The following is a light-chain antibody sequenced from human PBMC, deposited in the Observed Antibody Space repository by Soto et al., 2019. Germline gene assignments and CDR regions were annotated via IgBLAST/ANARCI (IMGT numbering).Light chain of an antibody. CDR3: QQYYNWPRT. CDR2: GAS. Sequence: EVVLTQSPGTLSLSPGERATLSCRASQTVTSDYLAWYQQKPGQAPRLLFDGASTRATGLPARFSGTGSGTEFTLTINSLQAEDSAVYYCQQYYNWPRTFGQGTRLEI. V-gene: IGKV3-15*01. CDR1: QTVTSD. J-gene: IGKJ5*01.